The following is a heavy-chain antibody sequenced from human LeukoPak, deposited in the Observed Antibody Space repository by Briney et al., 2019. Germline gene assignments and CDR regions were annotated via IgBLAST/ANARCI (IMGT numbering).Heavy chain of an antibody. D-gene: IGHD4-17*01. J-gene: IGHJ4*02. CDR3: ARAGYGDPHFDF. V-gene: IGHV3-11*04. CDR2: MTSGGSTI. Sequence: GGSLRLSCAASGFTVSSNYMSWVRQAPGKGLEWVAYMTSGGSTIYYADSVKGRFTISRDNAKNSLYLQMNSLRDEDTAAYYCARAGYGDPHFDFWGQGTLVTVSS. CDR1: GFTVSSNY.